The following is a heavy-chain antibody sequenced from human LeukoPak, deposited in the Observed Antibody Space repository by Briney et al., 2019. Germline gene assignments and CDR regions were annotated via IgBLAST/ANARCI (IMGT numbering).Heavy chain of an antibody. Sequence: ASVKASCKASGYTFTGYYMHWVRQAPGQGLEWMGWINPNSGGTNYAQKFQGRVTMTRDTSISTAYMELSRLRSDDTAVYYCARTPPAKYSSGWPFDYWGQGTLVTVSS. CDR3: ARTPPAKYSSGWPFDY. J-gene: IGHJ4*02. D-gene: IGHD6-19*01. CDR2: INPNSGGT. V-gene: IGHV1-2*02. CDR1: GYTFTGYY.